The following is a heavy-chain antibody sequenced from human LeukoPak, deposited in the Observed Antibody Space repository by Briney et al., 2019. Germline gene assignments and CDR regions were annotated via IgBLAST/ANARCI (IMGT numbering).Heavy chain of an antibody. D-gene: IGHD1-26*01. Sequence: PEASVKVSCKASGYTFTSYYMHWVRQAPGQWLEWIGIINPSGGSTSYAQKFQGRVTMTRDMSTSTVYMELSSLRSEDTAVYYCARSLNSGSSHFDYWGQGTLVTVSS. CDR3: ARSLNSGSSHFDY. J-gene: IGHJ4*02. V-gene: IGHV1-46*01. CDR2: INPSGGST. CDR1: GYTFTSYY.